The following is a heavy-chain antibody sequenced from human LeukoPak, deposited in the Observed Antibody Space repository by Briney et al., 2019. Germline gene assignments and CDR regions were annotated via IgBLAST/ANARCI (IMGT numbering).Heavy chain of an antibody. Sequence: SETLSLTCTVSGGSISSYYWSWVRQPPGKGLEWIAYISDIGSINYNPSLKSRVTISLDTSKNQLSLKLRSVAAADTAVYYCAGHHPRNTVDFWGQGTLVTVSS. CDR2: ISDIGSI. D-gene: IGHD2/OR15-2a*01. J-gene: IGHJ4*02. CDR1: GGSISSYY. CDR3: AGHHPRNTVDF. V-gene: IGHV4-59*08.